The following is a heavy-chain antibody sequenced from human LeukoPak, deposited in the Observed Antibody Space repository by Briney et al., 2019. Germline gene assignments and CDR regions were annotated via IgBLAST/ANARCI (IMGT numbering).Heavy chain of an antibody. D-gene: IGHD5-18*01. Sequence: PSETLFLTCTVSGGSISSHYWSWIRQPPGKGLEWIGYIYYSGSTNYNPSLKSRVTISVDTSKNQFSLKLSSVTAADTAVYYCARDTAMVTGSYYYMDVWGKGTTVTVSS. CDR1: GGSISSHY. CDR2: IYYSGST. J-gene: IGHJ6*03. CDR3: ARDTAMVTGSYYYMDV. V-gene: IGHV4-59*11.